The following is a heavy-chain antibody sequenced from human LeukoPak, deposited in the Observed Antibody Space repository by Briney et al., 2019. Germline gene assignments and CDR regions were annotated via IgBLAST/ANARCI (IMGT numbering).Heavy chain of an antibody. D-gene: IGHD6-13*01. CDR3: ARLIAAALRVDY. CDR2: IYTSGST. CDR1: GGSISSGSYY. Sequence: PSETLSLTCTVSGGSISSGSYYWSWIRQPAGKGLEWIGRIYTSGSTNYNPSLKSRVTISVDTSKNQFSLKLSSVTAADTAVYYCARLIAAALRVDYWGQGTLVTVSS. V-gene: IGHV4-61*02. J-gene: IGHJ4*02.